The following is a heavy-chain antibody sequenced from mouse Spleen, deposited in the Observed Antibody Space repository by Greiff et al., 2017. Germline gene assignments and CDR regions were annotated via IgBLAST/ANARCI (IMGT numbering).Heavy chain of an antibody. CDR3: ARGSYYGNYNAMDY. Sequence: VQLQQSEPELVKPGASVKISCKASGYAFSSSWMNWVKQRPGKGLEWIGRIYPGDGDTNYNGKFKGKATLTADKSSSTAYMQLSSLTSEDSAVYFCARGSYYGNYNAMDYWGQGTSVTVSS. CDR2: IYPGDGDT. V-gene: IGHV1-82*01. J-gene: IGHJ4*01. D-gene: IGHD2-10*01. CDR1: GYAFSSSW.